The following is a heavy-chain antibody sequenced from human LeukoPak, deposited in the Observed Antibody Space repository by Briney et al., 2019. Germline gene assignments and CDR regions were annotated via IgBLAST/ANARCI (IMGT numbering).Heavy chain of an antibody. CDR2: IYYSGST. Sequence: KPSETLSLTCTVSGGSISSSSYYWGWIRQPPGKGLEWIGSIYYSGSTYYNPSLKSRVTISVDTSKNQFSLELSSVTAADTAVYYCAREYIVVLPPAIRGANWFDPWGQGTLVTVSS. J-gene: IGHJ5*02. V-gene: IGHV4-39*02. CDR3: AREYIVVLPPAIRGANWFDP. D-gene: IGHD2-2*01. CDR1: GGSISSSSYY.